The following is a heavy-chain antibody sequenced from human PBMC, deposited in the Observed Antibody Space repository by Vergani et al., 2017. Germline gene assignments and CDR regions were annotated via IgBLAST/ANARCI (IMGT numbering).Heavy chain of an antibody. J-gene: IGHJ4*02. V-gene: IGHV3-23*04. CDR3: AKKWLTNEEVEY. CDR2: VSADGDST. CDR1: GFTFSNFG. Sequence: EVQLVESGGGLVQSGGSLRLSCAGSGFTFSNFGMTWVRQAPGKGLEWVSPVSADGDSTYYAEFVKGRFTISRDNPKNPVHLKMNSLRAEDTAVYYCAKKWLTNEEVEYWGQGILVTVSS. D-gene: IGHD6-19*01.